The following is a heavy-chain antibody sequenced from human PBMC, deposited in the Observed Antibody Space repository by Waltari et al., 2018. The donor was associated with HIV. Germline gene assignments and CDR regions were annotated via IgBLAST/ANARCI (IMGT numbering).Heavy chain of an antibody. CDR1: GYTFTSYD. CDR3: ARGRGTAFGVIIQSNCFDP. Sequence: QVQLVQSGAEVKKPGASVKVSCKASGYTFTSYDINWVRQATGHGLEWMGWMNPNSGNTGYSQKFQGRVTMTRNTSTTTAYMELSSLISEDTAVYYCARGRGTAFGVIIQSNCFDPWGQGTLVTVSS. D-gene: IGHD3-3*01. V-gene: IGHV1-8*01. J-gene: IGHJ5*02. CDR2: MNPNSGNT.